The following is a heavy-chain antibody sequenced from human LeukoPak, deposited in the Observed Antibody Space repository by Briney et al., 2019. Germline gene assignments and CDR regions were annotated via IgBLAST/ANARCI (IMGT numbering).Heavy chain of an antibody. Sequence: GGSLRLSCAASGFTFSNYAMSWVRQAPGQGLEWVSTISGSGGDTYYADSVKGRFTISRDHSKNTLYLQMNSLRAEDTAVYYCAKDLPFYYDSTGYYPYYFDFWGQGTLVIVSS. CDR2: ISGSGGDT. V-gene: IGHV3-23*01. J-gene: IGHJ4*02. D-gene: IGHD3-22*01. CDR3: AKDLPFYYDSTGYYPYYFDF. CDR1: GFTFSNYA.